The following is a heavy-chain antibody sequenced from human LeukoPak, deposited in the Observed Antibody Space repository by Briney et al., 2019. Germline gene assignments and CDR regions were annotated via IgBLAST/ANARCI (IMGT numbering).Heavy chain of an antibody. D-gene: IGHD6-19*01. CDR3: ARDRYSSGWYYWFDP. Sequence: PSETLSLTCTVSGGSMSGNYWSWIRQSPGKGLEWIGYIYYSGSTNNNPSLKSRVTISVDTSKNQFSLKLSSVTAADTAVYYCARDRYSSGWYYWFDPWGQGTLVTVSS. CDR2: IYYSGST. V-gene: IGHV4-59*12. J-gene: IGHJ5*02. CDR1: GGSMSGNY.